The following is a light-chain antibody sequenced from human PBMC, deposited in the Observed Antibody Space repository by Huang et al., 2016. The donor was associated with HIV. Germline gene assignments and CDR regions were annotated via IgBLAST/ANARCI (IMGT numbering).Light chain of an antibody. Sequence: EIEMTQSPGTLSLSPGERATLSCRPSQSVSSNLAWYQHKPGQAPRLLIYGASTRATGVPARFSGSGSGTEFTLTISSLQSDDFVVYYCQQYQDWPRTFGQGTKVEIK. CDR2: GAS. CDR1: QSVSSN. V-gene: IGKV3-15*01. CDR3: QQYQDWPRT. J-gene: IGKJ1*01.